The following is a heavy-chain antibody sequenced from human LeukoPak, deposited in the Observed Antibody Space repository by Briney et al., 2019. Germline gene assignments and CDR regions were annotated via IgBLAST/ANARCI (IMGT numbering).Heavy chain of an antibody. CDR1: GGSISNYY. V-gene: IGHV4-59*01. Sequence: SETLSLTCTVSGGSISNYYWSWIRQPPGKGLDWIGYIYYSGSTNFNPSLKSRVTISVDTSKNQFSLKLSSVTAADTAVYYCARVAVAGTWYFDYWGQGTLVTVSS. J-gene: IGHJ4*02. CDR3: ARVAVAGTWYFDY. D-gene: IGHD6-19*01. CDR2: IYYSGST.